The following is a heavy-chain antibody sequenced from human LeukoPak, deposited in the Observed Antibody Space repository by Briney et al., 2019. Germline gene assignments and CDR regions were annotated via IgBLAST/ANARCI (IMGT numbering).Heavy chain of an antibody. V-gene: IGHV4-4*07. CDR3: ARGPNTYAQPRFDY. D-gene: IGHD2-2*01. Sequence: PSETLSLICTVSGGSISSYYWSWIRQPAGKGPEWIGRIFTSGSTDYTDYNPSLRSRVTMSIDTSNNQFPLKLSSVTAADTAVYFCARGPNTYAQPRFDYWGQGTLVTVSS. CDR2: IFTSGSTDYT. J-gene: IGHJ4*02. CDR1: GGSISSYY.